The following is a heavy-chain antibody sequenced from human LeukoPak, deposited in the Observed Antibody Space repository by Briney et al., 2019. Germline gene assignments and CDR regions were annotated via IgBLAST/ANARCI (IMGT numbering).Heavy chain of an antibody. J-gene: IGHJ3*02. Sequence: GGSLRLSCAASGFTFSSYGMHWVRQAPGKGLEWVAALWYDGSNKNYADSVKGRFTISRDNSKNTPYLQMNSLRAEDTAVYYCARDGYAVDGFDMWGQGTMVTVSS. V-gene: IGHV3-33*01. D-gene: IGHD5-18*01. CDR3: ARDGYAVDGFDM. CDR2: LWYDGSNK. CDR1: GFTFSSYG.